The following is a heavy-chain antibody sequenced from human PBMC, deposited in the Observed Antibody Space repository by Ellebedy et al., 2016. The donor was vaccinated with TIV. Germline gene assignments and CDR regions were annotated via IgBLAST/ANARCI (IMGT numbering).Heavy chain of an antibody. D-gene: IGHD3-9*01. J-gene: IGHJ3*02. Sequence: SETLSLXCAVYVGSFSGYYWTWIRQPPGKGLEWIGEINHSGITNYNPSLESRVAISVDTSKNQFSLKLSSVTAADTAVYYCARDNYDILTGYYSNAFDIWGQGTMVTVSS. V-gene: IGHV4-34*01. CDR1: VGSFSGYY. CDR2: INHSGIT. CDR3: ARDNYDILTGYYSNAFDI.